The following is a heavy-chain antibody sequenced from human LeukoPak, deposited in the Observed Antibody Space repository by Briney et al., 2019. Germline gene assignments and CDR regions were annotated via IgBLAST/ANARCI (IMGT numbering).Heavy chain of an antibody. CDR1: GFTFSSYA. J-gene: IGHJ5*02. Sequence: GGSLRLSCAASGFTFSSYAMSWVRRAPGKGLERVSAISGSGGSTYYADSVKGRFTISRDNSKNTLYLQMNSLRAEDTAVYYCAKDQRGSSSQRGDWFDPWGQGTLVTVSS. CDR2: ISGSGGST. D-gene: IGHD6-13*01. V-gene: IGHV3-23*01. CDR3: AKDQRGSSSQRGDWFDP.